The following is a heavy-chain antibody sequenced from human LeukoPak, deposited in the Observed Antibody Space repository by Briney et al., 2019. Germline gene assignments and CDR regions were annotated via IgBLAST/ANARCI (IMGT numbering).Heavy chain of an antibody. V-gene: IGHV3-7*03. D-gene: IGHD1-26*01. CDR1: GFSFSSYW. J-gene: IGHJ4*02. Sequence: GGSLRLSCAASGFSFSSYWISWVRQAPGKGLECVARINQEGSRKSYLDSVEGRFTISRDNAKNSLYLQMNSLRAEDTAVYYCARQTVTGATYFENWGQGDLVTVSS. CDR2: INQEGSRK. CDR3: ARQTVTGATYFEN.